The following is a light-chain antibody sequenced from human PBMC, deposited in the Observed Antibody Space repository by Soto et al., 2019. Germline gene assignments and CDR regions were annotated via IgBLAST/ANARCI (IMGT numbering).Light chain of an antibody. V-gene: IGKV3-20*01. CDR1: QTVRNNY. CDR3: QQFSSYPIT. J-gene: IGKJ4*01. CDR2: DAS. Sequence: EFVLTQSPGTLSLSPGERATLSCRASQTVRNNYLAWYQQKPGQAPRLLIYDASTRATGIPDRFSGGGSGTDFTLAISRLEPEDSAVYYCQQFSSYPITVGGGTKVDIK.